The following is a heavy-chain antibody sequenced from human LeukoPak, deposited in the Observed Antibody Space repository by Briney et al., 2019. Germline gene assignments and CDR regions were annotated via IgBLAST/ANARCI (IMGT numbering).Heavy chain of an antibody. D-gene: IGHD3-16*01. J-gene: IGHJ5*02. CDR1: GFTFSGYW. Sequence: GGSLRLSCAASGFTFSGYWMSWVRQAPGKGLEWVANIKQDGSEKYYVDSVKGRFTISRDNAKNSLYLQMNSLRADDTAVYYCGKEGGAWGQGTKVTVSS. CDR2: IKQDGSEK. CDR3: GKEGGA. V-gene: IGHV3-7*01.